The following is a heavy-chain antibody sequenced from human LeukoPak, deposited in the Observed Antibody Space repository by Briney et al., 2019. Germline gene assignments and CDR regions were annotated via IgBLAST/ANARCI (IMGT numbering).Heavy chain of an antibody. V-gene: IGHV3-23*01. CDR1: GFTFSSYA. Sequence: GGSLRLSCAASGFTFSSYAMGWVRQAPGKGLEWVSAISGSGGSTYYADSVKGRFTISRDNSKNTLYLQMNSLRAEDTAVYYCAKDSSWYSGPFDYWGQGTLVTVSS. J-gene: IGHJ4*02. D-gene: IGHD6-13*01. CDR3: AKDSSWYSGPFDY. CDR2: ISGSGGST.